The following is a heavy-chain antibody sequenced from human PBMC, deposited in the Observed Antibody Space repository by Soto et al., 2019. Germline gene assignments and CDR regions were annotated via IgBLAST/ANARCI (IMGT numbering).Heavy chain of an antibody. CDR1: GDSISDFY. V-gene: IGHV4-59*01. CDR3: VRNSGHSLFSLGYFDH. D-gene: IGHD6-19*01. J-gene: IGHJ4*01. CDR2: IQKNTIT. Sequence: SETLSLTFIVSGDSISDFYWSWIRQSPRKGLEWIGYIQKNTITNYNPSFNHRATISDDTSKNQISLKLSSVTAADTALYFCVRNSGHSLFSLGYFDHWGQGIRVTVSS.